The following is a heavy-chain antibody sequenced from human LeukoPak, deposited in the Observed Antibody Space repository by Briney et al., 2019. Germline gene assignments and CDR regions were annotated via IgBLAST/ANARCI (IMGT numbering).Heavy chain of an antibody. J-gene: IGHJ6*04. D-gene: IGHD3-10*01. Sequence: ASVKVSCKASGGTFSSYAISWVRQAPGQGLEWMGGIIRIFGAANYAQKFQGRVTITADESTSTAYMELSSLRSEDTAVYYCAGEAMVRGATIKPYYYYGMDVWGKGTTVTVSS. CDR1: GGTFSSYA. V-gene: IGHV1-69*13. CDR3: AGEAMVRGATIKPYYYYGMDV. CDR2: IIRIFGAA.